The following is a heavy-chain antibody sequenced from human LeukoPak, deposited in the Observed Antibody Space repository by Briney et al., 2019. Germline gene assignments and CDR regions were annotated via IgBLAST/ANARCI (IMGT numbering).Heavy chain of an antibody. J-gene: IGHJ4*02. Sequence: GGSLRLSCAASGFTFSSYVMSWVRQAPGKGLEWVSAISGSGGSTYYADSVKGRFTISRDNSKNTLYLQMNSLRAEDTAVYYCAKIPFPYYYDSSGYYYFVYWGQGTLVTVSS. V-gene: IGHV3-23*01. CDR2: ISGSGGST. D-gene: IGHD3-22*01. CDR1: GFTFSSYV. CDR3: AKIPFPYYYDSSGYYYFVY.